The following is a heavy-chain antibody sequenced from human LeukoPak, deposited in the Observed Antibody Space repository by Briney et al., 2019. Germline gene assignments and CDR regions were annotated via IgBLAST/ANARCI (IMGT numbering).Heavy chain of an antibody. V-gene: IGHV4-34*01. D-gene: IGHD6-13*01. Sequence: SETLSLTCAVYGGSFSGYYWSWIRQPPGKGLEWIGEINHSGSTNYNPSLKSRVTISVDTSKNQFSLKLSSVTAADTAVYYCARALGIAAAGISFFDYWGQGTLVTDSS. CDR3: ARALGIAAAGISFFDY. CDR2: INHSGST. J-gene: IGHJ4*02. CDR1: GGSFSGYY.